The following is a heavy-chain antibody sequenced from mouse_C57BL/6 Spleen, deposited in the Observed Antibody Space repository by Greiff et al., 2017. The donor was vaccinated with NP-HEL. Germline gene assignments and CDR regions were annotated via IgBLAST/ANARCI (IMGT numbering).Heavy chain of an antibody. J-gene: IGHJ4*01. CDR3: ARSSSGYYYYAMDY. CDR2: IHPGDGDT. V-gene: IGHV1-80*01. D-gene: IGHD3-2*02. Sequence: QVQLKQSGAELVKPGASVKISCKASGYAFSSYWMNWVKQRPGKGLEWIGQIHPGDGDTNYNGKFKGKATLTADKSSSTAYMQLSSLTSEDSAVYFCARSSSGYYYYAMDYWGQGTSVTVSS. CDR1: GYAFSSYW.